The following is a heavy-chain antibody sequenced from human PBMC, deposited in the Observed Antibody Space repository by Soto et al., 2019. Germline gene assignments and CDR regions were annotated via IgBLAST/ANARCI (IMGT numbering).Heavy chain of an antibody. CDR2: IIPIFGTA. CDR3: ARDFGMSGSYPGDLRY. V-gene: IGHV1-69*06. D-gene: IGHD1-26*01. Sequence: QVQLVQSGAEVKKPGSSVKVSCKASGGTFSSYAISWVRQAPGQGLEWMGGIIPIFGTANYAQKFQGRVTITADKSTSTAYMELRSLRAEDTAVYYCARDFGMSGSYPGDLRYWGQGTLVTVSS. J-gene: IGHJ4*02. CDR1: GGTFSSYA.